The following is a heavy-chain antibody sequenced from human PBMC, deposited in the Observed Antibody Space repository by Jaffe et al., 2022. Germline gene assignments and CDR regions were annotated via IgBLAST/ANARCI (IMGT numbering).Heavy chain of an antibody. J-gene: IGHJ6*03. CDR3: ARHGVVATIEPGYYYYMDV. V-gene: IGHV5-51*01. CDR1: GYSFTSYW. D-gene: IGHD5-12*01. Sequence: EVQLVQSGAEVKKPGESLKISCKGSGYSFTSYWIGWVRQMPGKGLEWMGIIYPGDSDTRYSPSFQGQVTISADKSISTAYLQWSSLKASDTAMYYCARHGVVATIEPGYYYYMDVWGKGTTVTVSS. CDR2: IYPGDSDT.